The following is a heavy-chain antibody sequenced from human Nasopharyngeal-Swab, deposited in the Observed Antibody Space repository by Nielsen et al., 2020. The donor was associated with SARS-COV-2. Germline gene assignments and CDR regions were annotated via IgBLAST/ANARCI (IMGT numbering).Heavy chain of an antibody. CDR2: IYYDGNT. CDR3: ARQQEGYYYYYGMDV. V-gene: IGHV4-39*01. J-gene: IGHJ6*02. Sequence: WIRQPPGKGLQHIGSIYYDGNTYYDPSLKGRLTISVDTSRDQFSLKLSSVTAADTAIYFCARQQEGYYYYYGMDVWGQGTLVTVSS.